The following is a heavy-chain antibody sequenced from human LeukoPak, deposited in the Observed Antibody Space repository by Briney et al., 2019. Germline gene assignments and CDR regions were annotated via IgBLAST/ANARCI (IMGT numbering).Heavy chain of an antibody. CDR1: GGSISSSSYY. CDR2: IYYSGST. Sequence: SEILSLTCTVSGGSISSSSYYWGWIRQPPGKGLEWIGSIYYSGSTYYNPSLKSRVTISVDTSKNQFSLKLSSVTAADTAVYYCARLFGQQLVLGPTSPYYYGMDVWGQGTTVTVSS. CDR3: ARLFGQQLVLGPTSPYYYGMDV. J-gene: IGHJ6*02. D-gene: IGHD6-13*01. V-gene: IGHV4-39*01.